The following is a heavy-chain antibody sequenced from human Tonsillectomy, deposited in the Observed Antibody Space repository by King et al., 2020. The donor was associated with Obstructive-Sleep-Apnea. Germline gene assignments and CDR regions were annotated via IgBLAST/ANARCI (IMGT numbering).Heavy chain of an antibody. Sequence: VRLQESGPGVVKPSQTLSLTCTVSGGSIRSGDYYWHWIRQHPVKGLEWIGYIYNTGSTFYNPSLKSRFTISLDTSKNQFSLKLTSVAAADTAVYYCATGPARWGGGLPAFDIWGQGTLVTVSS. CDR2: IYNTGST. J-gene: IGHJ3*02. V-gene: IGHV4-31*04. D-gene: IGHD3-16*01. CDR3: ATGPARWGGGLPAFDI. CDR1: GGSIRSGDYY.